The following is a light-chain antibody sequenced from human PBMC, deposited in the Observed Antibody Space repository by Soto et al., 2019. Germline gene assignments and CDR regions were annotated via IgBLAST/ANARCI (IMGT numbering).Light chain of an antibody. CDR3: QERTSWPLYT. V-gene: IGKV3-11*01. Sequence: EIVLTQSPATLSLSPGERATLSCRASQSVNNYLAWYQQKPGQAPRLLIYDASTRVAGFPARFSGSGYGTDLTITISSLEPEDIAVYYCQERTSWPLYTFGQGTKLQIK. J-gene: IGKJ2*01. CDR1: QSVNNY. CDR2: DAS.